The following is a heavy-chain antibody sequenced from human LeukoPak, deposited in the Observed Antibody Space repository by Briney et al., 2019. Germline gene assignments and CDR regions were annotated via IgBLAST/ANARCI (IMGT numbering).Heavy chain of an antibody. J-gene: IGHJ3*02. CDR1: GFTFSSYA. CDR3: AKILPITMIPLGAFDI. D-gene: IGHD3-22*01. Sequence: PGGSLRLSCAASGFTFSSYAMSWIRQAPGKGLEWVSAISGSGGSTYYADSVKGRFTISRDNSKNTLYLQMNSLRAEDTAVYYCAKILPITMIPLGAFDIWGQGTMVTVSS. CDR2: ISGSGGST. V-gene: IGHV3-23*01.